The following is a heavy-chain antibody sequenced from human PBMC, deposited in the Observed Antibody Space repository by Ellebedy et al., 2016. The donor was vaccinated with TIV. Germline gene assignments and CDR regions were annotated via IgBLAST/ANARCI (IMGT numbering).Heavy chain of an antibody. CDR1: GFTFSSYA. V-gene: IGHV3-23*01. J-gene: IGHJ6*02. CDR2: LSASGGST. Sequence: PGGSLRLSCVASGFTFSSYAMSWVRQAPGKGLDWVSSLSASGGSTYYADSVKGRFTISRDNSKNTLDLQMDSLRAEDTAVYYCARLLGEMGYYYGMDVWGQGTTVTVSS. D-gene: IGHD3-10*01. CDR3: ARLLGEMGYYYGMDV.